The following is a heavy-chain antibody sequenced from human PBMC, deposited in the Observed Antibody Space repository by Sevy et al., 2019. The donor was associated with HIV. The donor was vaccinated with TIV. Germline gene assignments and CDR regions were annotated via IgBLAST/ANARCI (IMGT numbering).Heavy chain of an antibody. J-gene: IGHJ4*02. CDR3: TRWEGLQSIFDY. CDR1: GFTFGDYA. Sequence: GGSLRLSCTISGFTFGDYAMNWVRQAPGKGLEWVAFLKSKADGGTVDHAASVKGRFTISRDDSKSIAYLQMNDLTTEDTGVYYCTRWEGLQSIFDYWGQGALVTVSS. V-gene: IGHV3-49*04. CDR2: LKSKADGGTV. D-gene: IGHD2-21*01.